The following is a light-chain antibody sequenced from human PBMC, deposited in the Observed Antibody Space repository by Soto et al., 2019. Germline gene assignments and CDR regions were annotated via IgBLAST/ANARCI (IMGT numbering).Light chain of an antibody. V-gene: IGLV2-14*01. CDR3: TSWTTSTTMK. CDR1: SSDVGAYNY. J-gene: IGLJ2*01. Sequence: QSALTQPASVSGSPGQSITISCTGTSSDVGAYNYVSWYQQHPGKAPKLMIYDVNIRPSGVSNRFSGSKRGNTASLTISGLQAEDEADYYCTSWTTSTTMKFGGGTKVTVL. CDR2: DVN.